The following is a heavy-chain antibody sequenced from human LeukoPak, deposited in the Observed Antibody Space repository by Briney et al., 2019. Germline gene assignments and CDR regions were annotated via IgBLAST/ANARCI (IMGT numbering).Heavy chain of an antibody. V-gene: IGHV4-39*01. D-gene: IGHD6-6*01. CDR1: GASISSSGYY. CDR3: ARLLRYSSSSDPFDY. CDR2: IYYSGKT. J-gene: IGHJ4*02. Sequence: PSETLSLTCTVSGASISSSGYYWGWVRQPPGKGLEWIGNIYYSGKTYYNSSLKSRVTVSVDTSKNQLSLNLTSVTAADTAVYYCARLLRYSSSSDPFDYWGQGTLVTVSS.